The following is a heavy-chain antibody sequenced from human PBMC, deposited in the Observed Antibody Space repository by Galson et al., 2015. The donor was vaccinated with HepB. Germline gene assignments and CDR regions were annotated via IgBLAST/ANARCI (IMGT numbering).Heavy chain of an antibody. CDR3: ATILCRACLGAFDI. CDR1: GYTFTGYY. V-gene: IGHV1-2*04. D-gene: IGHD2-21*01. J-gene: IGHJ3*02. CDR2: INPNSGGT. Sequence: SVKVSCKASGYTFTGYYMHWVRQAPGQGLEWMGWINPNSGGTNYAQKFQGWVTMTRDTSISTAYMELSRLRSDDTAVYYCATILCRACLGAFDIWGQGTMVTVSS.